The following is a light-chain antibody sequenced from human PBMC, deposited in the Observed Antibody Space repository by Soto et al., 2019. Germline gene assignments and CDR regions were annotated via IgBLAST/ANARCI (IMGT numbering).Light chain of an antibody. CDR2: GAS. Sequence: DIQMTQSPSSLSASVGDRVTITCRASHDISNYLAWYLQTPGKVPKLLIYGASTLKAGVPSRFSGSGYGAEFTLTISSLQPEDAAIYYCQKYDSAPWTFDQGTKVEIK. CDR3: QKYDSAPWT. V-gene: IGKV1-27*01. CDR1: HDISNY. J-gene: IGKJ1*01.